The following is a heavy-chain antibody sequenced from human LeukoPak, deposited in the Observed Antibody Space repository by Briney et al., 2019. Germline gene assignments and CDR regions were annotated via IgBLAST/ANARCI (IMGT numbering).Heavy chain of an antibody. V-gene: IGHV3-48*03. CDR3: ARGIQYHYFDH. CDR2: ISSSGSPI. J-gene: IGHJ4*02. Sequence: GGSLRLSCAASGFTFSSYEMNWVRQAPGKGLEWVSYISSSGSPIYYADSVKGRFTISRDNAKNSLYLQMDSLRAEDTAVYYCARGIQYHYFDHWGQGALVTVSS. CDR1: GFTFSSYE. D-gene: IGHD5-24*01.